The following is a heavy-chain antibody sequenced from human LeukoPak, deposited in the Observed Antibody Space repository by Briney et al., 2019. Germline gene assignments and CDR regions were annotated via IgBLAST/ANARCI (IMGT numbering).Heavy chain of an antibody. Sequence: PGESLRLSCAASGFTFSSYAMHWVRQAPGKGLEWVAVISYDGSNKYYADSVKGRFTISRDNSKNTLYLQMNSLRAEDTAVYYCARGLLWFGESLTYFDYWGQGTLVTVSS. CDR3: ARGLLWFGESLTYFDY. V-gene: IGHV3-30*04. CDR2: ISYDGSNK. J-gene: IGHJ4*02. CDR1: GFTFSSYA. D-gene: IGHD3-10*01.